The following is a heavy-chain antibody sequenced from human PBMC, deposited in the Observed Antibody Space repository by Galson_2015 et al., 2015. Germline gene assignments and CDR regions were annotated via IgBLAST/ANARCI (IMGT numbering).Heavy chain of an antibody. CDR1: GYTFTSYA. D-gene: IGHD3-10*01. CDR2: INAGNGNT. J-gene: IGHJ5*02. CDR3: ARDREILLWFGELPGPWFDP. Sequence: SVKVSCKASGYTFTSYAMHWVRQAPGQRLEWMGWINAGNGNTKYSQKFQGRVTITRDTSASTAYMELSSLRSEDTAVYYCARDREILLWFGELPGPWFDPWGQGTLVTVSS. V-gene: IGHV1-3*01.